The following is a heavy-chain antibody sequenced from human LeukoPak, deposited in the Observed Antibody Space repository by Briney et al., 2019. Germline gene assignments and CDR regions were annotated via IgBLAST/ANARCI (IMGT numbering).Heavy chain of an antibody. CDR3: ARVRGHDAFDI. D-gene: IGHD3-3*01. CDR1: GFTFSSYW. V-gene: IGHV3-7*01. J-gene: IGHJ3*02. Sequence: PGGSLRLSCAASGFTFSSYWMSWVRQAPGKGLEWVANIKQGGSEKYYVDSVKGRFTISRDNAKNSLYLQMNSLRAEDTAVYYCARVRGHDAFDIWGQGTMVTVSS. CDR2: IKQGGSEK.